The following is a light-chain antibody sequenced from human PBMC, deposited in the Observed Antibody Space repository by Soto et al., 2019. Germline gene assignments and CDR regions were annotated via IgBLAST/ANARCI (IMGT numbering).Light chain of an antibody. CDR3: QQYYNWPLT. J-gene: IGKJ4*01. CDR2: GTS. CDR1: QSFSSN. V-gene: IGKV3-15*01. Sequence: TQSPGALSLSAGDRATLSWMASQSFSSNVAWYQQKPGQAPRLLIEGTSTRVTGIPARVSGSGSGTECTRTISSLQSEDFAVYYCQQYYNWPLTFGGGTKVDIK.